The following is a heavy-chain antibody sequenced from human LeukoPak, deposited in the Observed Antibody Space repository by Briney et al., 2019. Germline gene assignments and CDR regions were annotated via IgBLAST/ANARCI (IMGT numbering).Heavy chain of an antibody. D-gene: IGHD1-26*01. CDR2: ISDSGGST. CDR3: ARELREHGVFDI. V-gene: IGHV3-23*01. CDR1: GFTFSNYA. Sequence: PGGSLRLSCAASGFTFSNYAMNWVRQARGKGLEWVSSISDSGGSTYYADSVKGRFTISRDISKSTLYLQMNSLRAEDTAVYYCARELREHGVFDIWGQGTMVTVSS. J-gene: IGHJ3*02.